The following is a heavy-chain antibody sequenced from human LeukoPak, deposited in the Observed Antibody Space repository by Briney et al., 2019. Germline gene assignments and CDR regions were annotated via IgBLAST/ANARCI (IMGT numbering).Heavy chain of an antibody. V-gene: IGHV3-23*01. J-gene: IGHJ3*01. CDR1: GFTFSSYA. D-gene: IGHD3-22*01. CDR2: IGGSGGST. Sequence: GGSLRLSCAASGFTFSSYAMSWVRQAPGKGLEWVSAIGGSGGSTYYADSVKGRFTISRDNSKNTLYLQMNSLRAEDTAVYYCAKDDSTYYYDSSGYYYPDRWGQGTMVTVSS. CDR3: AKDDSTYYYDSSGYYYPDR.